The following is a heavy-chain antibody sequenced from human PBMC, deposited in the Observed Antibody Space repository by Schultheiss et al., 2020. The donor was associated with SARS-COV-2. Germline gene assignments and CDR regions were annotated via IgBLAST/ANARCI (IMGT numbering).Heavy chain of an antibody. J-gene: IGHJ4*02. CDR2: IYTSGST. CDR1: GGSISSYY. V-gene: IGHV4-4*07. D-gene: IGHD6-13*01. CDR3: ASSIAAAGNY. Sequence: SETLSLTYSVSGGSISSYYWSWIRQPAGKGLEWIGRIYTSGSTNYNPSLKSRVTISVDTSKNQFSLKLSSVTAADTAVYYCASSIAAAGNYWGQGTLVTVSS.